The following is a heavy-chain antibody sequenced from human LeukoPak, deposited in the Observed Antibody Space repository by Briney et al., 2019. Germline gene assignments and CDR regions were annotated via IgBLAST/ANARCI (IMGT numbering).Heavy chain of an antibody. J-gene: IGHJ4*02. D-gene: IGHD3-9*01. CDR1: GFTFSSYA. CDR2: ISGSGGST. CDR3: AKVNFDWLLSNFDY. V-gene: IGHV3-23*01. Sequence: PGGSLRLSCAASGFTFSSYAMSWVRQAPGKGLEWVSAISGSGGSTYYADSVKGRFTISRDNSKNTLYLQMNSLRAEGTAVYYCAKVNFDWLLSNFDYWGQGTLVTVSS.